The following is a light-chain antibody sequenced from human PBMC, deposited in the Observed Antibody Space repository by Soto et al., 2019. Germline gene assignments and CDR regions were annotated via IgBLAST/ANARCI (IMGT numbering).Light chain of an antibody. CDR2: GAS. CDR3: QWYRGSQT. J-gene: IGKJ4*01. V-gene: IGKV3-20*01. Sequence: EIVLTQSPGPPSLSPGERATLSCRTSQSANSLYLAWYQQKPGQAPRVHIYGASSKATGIPDRFSASGSWTSSSVTISTLEPEGFAAEYCQWYRGSQTFGRGTKVEIK. CDR1: QSANSLY.